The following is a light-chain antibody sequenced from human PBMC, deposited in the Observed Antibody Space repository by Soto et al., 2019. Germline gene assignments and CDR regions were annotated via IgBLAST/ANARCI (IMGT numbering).Light chain of an antibody. Sequence: QSVLTQPASVSGSPGQSITISCTGTSSDVGGYNYVSWYQQHPGKAPKVMIYEVSNRFSGSKSGNTASLTISGLQAEDEADYYCSSYTSSNTWVFGGGTKLTVL. J-gene: IGLJ3*02. CDR1: SSDVGGYNY. CDR2: EVS. V-gene: IGLV2-14*01. CDR3: SSYTSSNTWV.